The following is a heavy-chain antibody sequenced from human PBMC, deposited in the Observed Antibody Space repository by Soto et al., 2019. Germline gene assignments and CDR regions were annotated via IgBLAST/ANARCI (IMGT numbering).Heavy chain of an antibody. Sequence: TSETLSLTCTASGGSISNGGYCWSWIRQHPGKGLEWIGYIYYSGSTYYNPSLKSRVTISVDTSKNQFSLKLSSVTAADTAVYYCARAPRYCSGGSCSHSFDYWGQGTLVTVSS. V-gene: IGHV4-31*03. CDR1: GGSISNGGYC. CDR3: ARAPRYCSGGSCSHSFDY. CDR2: IYYSGST. D-gene: IGHD2-15*01. J-gene: IGHJ4*02.